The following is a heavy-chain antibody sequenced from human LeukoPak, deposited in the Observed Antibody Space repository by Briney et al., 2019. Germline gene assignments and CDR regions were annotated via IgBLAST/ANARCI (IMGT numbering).Heavy chain of an antibody. J-gene: IGHJ4*02. V-gene: IGHV1-2*02. CDR2: INPNSGGT. CDR1: GYTFTGYY. Sequence: GASVKVSCKASGYTFTGYYMHWVRQAPGQGLEWMGWINPNSGGTNYAQKFQGRVTMTRDTSISTAYMELSRLRSDDTAVYYCARHSVQTYYYDSSGYKPDYWGQGTLVTVSS. D-gene: IGHD3-22*01. CDR3: ARHSVQTYYYDSSGYKPDY.